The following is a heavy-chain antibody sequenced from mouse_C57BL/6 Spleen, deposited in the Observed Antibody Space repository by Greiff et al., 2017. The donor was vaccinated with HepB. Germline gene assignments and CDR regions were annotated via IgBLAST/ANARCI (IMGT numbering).Heavy chain of an antibody. V-gene: IGHV1-78*01. Sequence: QVQLQQSDAELVKPGASVKISCKVSGYTFTDHTIHWMKQRPEQGLEWIGYIYPRDGSTKYNEKFKSKATLTADKSSSTAYMQLNSLTSEDSAVYFRARDYYSNPAWFAYWGQGTLVTVSA. D-gene: IGHD2-5*01. CDR1: GYTFTDHT. CDR3: ARDYYSNPAWFAY. J-gene: IGHJ3*01. CDR2: IYPRDGST.